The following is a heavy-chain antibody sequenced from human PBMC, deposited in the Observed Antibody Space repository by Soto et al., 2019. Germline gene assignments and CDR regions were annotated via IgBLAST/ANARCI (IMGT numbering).Heavy chain of an antibody. D-gene: IGHD3-10*01. J-gene: IGHJ5*02. Sequence: QVTLKDSGPVLVKPTETLTLTCTVSGFSLSDARMGVSWIRQPPGKALEWLAHIFSNDAKFYSTSLKSRLTISRDASKSQVVLTLSNMDPVDTATYYCARILEITMVRGPWGQGTLVTVSS. V-gene: IGHV2-26*01. CDR2: IFSNDAK. CDR3: ARILEITMVRGP. CDR1: GFSLSDARMG.